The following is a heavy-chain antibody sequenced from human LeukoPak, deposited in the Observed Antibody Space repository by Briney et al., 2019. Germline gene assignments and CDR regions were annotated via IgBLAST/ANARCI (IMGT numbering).Heavy chain of an antibody. CDR1: GFTFSSYS. CDR3: ARDPNYDSSGYPFDY. J-gene: IGHJ4*02. D-gene: IGHD3-22*01. Sequence: GGSLRLSCAASGFTFSSYSMNWVRQAPGKGLEWVSSISSSGTYVYYADSVKGRFTISRDNAKNSLSLQMNSLRADDAAVYYCARDPNYDSSGYPFDYWGQGTLVTVSS. V-gene: IGHV3-21*01. CDR2: ISSSGTYV.